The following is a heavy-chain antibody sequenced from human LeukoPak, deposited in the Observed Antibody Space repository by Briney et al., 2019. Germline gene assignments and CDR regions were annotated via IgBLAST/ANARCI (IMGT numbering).Heavy chain of an antibody. Sequence: SETPSLTCTVSGGSISSGDYYWSWIRQAPGKGLEWIGYIYYSGTTYYNPSLKSRVTISVDTSKNQFSLKLTSVTAADTAVYYCARGYCGGDCYPGYPPKGWFDPWGQGTLVTVSS. CDR1: GGSISSGDYY. V-gene: IGHV4-30-4*01. CDR2: IYYSGTT. D-gene: IGHD2-21*02. CDR3: ARGYCGGDCYPGYPPKGWFDP. J-gene: IGHJ5*02.